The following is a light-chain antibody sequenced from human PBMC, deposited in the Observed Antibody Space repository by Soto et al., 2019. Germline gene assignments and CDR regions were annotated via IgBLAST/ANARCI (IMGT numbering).Light chain of an antibody. J-gene: IGKJ2*01. CDR3: QQYGSSPPYT. V-gene: IGKV3-20*01. CDR1: QSVSDNY. CDR2: GSS. Sequence: DIVLTQSPGTLSLSPGERATLSCRASQSVSDNYLAWYQQKPGQSPRLVIYGSSDRATGIPDRFSGSGSGTDFTLTISRVEPEDFAVYYCQQYGSSPPYTFGQGTKLEIK.